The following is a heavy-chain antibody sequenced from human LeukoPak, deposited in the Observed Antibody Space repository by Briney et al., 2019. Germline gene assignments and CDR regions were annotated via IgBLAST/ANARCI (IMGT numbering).Heavy chain of an antibody. CDR1: GDSMSGYS. CDR2: IYSSYFT. V-gene: IGHV4-4*07. J-gene: IGHJ4*02. CDR3: TRVHIVTGTYFDS. D-gene: IGHD3-10*01. Sequence: SETLSLTCTVSGDSMSGYSWSWLRQPAGKELEWIGRIYSSYFTEYNLSLDGRVTMSIDTSKNQFSLMLDSVTAADTAVYYCTRVHIVTGTYFDSWGQGALVTVSS.